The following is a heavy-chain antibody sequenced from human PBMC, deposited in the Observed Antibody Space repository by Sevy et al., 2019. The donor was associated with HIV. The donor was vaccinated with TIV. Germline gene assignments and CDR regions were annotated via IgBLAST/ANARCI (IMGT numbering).Heavy chain of an antibody. Sequence: GGSLRLSCAASGFSFSWYWMSWVRQTPEKGLEWVANIKQDGSEKNYVDSVKGRFTISRDNAKKSLYLQMNSLRVEDTAVYYCANKGGSRLYDAFDTWGQGTAVIVS. CDR1: GFSFSWYW. J-gene: IGHJ3*02. D-gene: IGHD3-10*01. V-gene: IGHV3-7*01. CDR3: ANKGGSRLYDAFDT. CDR2: IKQDGSEK.